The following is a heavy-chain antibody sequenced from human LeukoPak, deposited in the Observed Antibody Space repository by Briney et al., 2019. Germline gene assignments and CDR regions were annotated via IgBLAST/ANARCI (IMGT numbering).Heavy chain of an antibody. D-gene: IGHD2-21*02. CDR2: IRYDGSNK. CDR3: AKEGAFVVVTAIPRGAFDI. V-gene: IGHV3-30*02. Sequence: PGGSLRLSCAASGFTFSSYGMHWVRQAPGKGLEWVAFIRYDGSNKYYADSVKGRFTISRDNSKNTLYLQMNSLRAEDTAVYYCAKEGAFVVVTAIPRGAFDIWGQGTMVTVSS. CDR1: GFTFSSYG. J-gene: IGHJ3*02.